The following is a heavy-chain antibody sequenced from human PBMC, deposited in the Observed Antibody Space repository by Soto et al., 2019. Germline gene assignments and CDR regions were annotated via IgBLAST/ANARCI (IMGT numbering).Heavy chain of an antibody. CDR3: ARDRRYYGSGRSNGMDV. J-gene: IGHJ6*02. Sequence: LSLTCVVAGYSISSGYFWVWIRHPPGKGLEWIGTISHSGSTYSNPSLKSRVIISLDTSKNQFSLKLRSVTAADTAVYYCARDRRYYGSGRSNGMDVWGQGTTVTVSS. D-gene: IGHD3-10*01. CDR1: GYSISSGYF. CDR2: ISHSGST. V-gene: IGHV4-38-2*02.